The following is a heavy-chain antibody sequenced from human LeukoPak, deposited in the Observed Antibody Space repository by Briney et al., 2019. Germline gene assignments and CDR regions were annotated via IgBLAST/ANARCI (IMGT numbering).Heavy chain of an antibody. J-gene: IGHJ6*02. Sequence: GASVKVSCKASGYTFTSYDINWVRQATGQGLEWMGWMNPNSGNTGYAQKFQGRVTMTRNNSISTAYMELSSLRSEDTAVYYCARGAVVPAAMSPYYYYGMDVWGQGTTVTVSS. CDR3: ARGAVVPAAMSPYYYYGMDV. CDR1: GYTFTSYD. CDR2: MNPNSGNT. D-gene: IGHD2-2*01. V-gene: IGHV1-8*01.